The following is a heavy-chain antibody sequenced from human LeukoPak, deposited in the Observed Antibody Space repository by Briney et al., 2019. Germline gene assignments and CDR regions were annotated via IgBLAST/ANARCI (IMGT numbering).Heavy chain of an antibody. CDR3: AKDQLLLHYYGMDV. CDR1: GFTFSSYG. J-gene: IGHJ6*02. CDR2: ISYDGSNK. Sequence: GGSLRLSCAASGFTFSSYGMHWVRQAPGKGLEWVAVISYDGSNKYYADSVKGRFTIFRDNSKNTLYLQMNSLRAEDTAVYYCAKDQLLLHYYGMDVWGQGTTVTVSS. D-gene: IGHD2-15*01. V-gene: IGHV3-30*18.